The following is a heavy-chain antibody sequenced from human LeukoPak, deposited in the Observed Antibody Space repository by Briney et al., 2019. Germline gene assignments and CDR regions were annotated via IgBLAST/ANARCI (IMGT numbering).Heavy chain of an antibody. V-gene: IGHV3-21*01. D-gene: IGHD6-19*01. Sequence: GGSLRLSCAASGFTFSSHSMNWVRQAPGKGLEWVSSISSSSSYIYYADSVKGRFTISRDNAKNSLYLQMNSLRAEDTAVYYCARIYSSGWHDAFDIWGQGTMVTVSS. J-gene: IGHJ3*02. CDR3: ARIYSSGWHDAFDI. CDR2: ISSSSSYI. CDR1: GFTFSSHS.